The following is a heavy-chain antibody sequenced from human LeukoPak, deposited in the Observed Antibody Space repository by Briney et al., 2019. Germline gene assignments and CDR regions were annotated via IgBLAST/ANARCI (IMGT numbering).Heavy chain of an antibody. Sequence: GGSLRLSCAASGFTFSSYWMSWVRQAPGKGLEWVATIKQDGSEKDFVDSAKGRFTISRDNAKNSLYLQMNSLRAEDTALYYCARVGYYYHYWGQGTLVTVSS. D-gene: IGHD3-22*01. CDR2: IKQDGSEK. J-gene: IGHJ4*02. V-gene: IGHV3-7*01. CDR3: ARVGYYYHY. CDR1: GFTFSSYW.